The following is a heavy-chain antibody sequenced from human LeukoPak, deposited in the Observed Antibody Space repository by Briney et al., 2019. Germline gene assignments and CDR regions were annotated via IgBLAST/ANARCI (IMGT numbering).Heavy chain of an antibody. D-gene: IGHD4-17*01. V-gene: IGHV3-7*01. CDR2: IKQDGSEK. CDR3: ARASNDYGDLLDVFDF. CDR1: GFTFSSYW. Sequence: GGSLRLSCAASGFTFSSYWMSWVRQAPGKGLEWVANIKQDGSEKYYVDSVKGRFTISRDNAKNSLYLQMNSLRAEDTAVYYCARASNDYGDLLDVFDFWGQGKMVPVSS. J-gene: IGHJ3*01.